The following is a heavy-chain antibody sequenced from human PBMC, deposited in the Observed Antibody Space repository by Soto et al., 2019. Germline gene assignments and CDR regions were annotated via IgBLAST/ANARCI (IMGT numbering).Heavy chain of an antibody. CDR2: TSGGGGTT. CDR3: AKRYHTTTSCFDY. D-gene: IGHD2-2*01. J-gene: IGHJ4*02. V-gene: IGHV3-23*01. CDR1: GFTFKSYA. Sequence: EVQLLESGGGLVQPGGSLRLSCAASGFTFKSYAMSWVRQAPGKGLEWVSITSGGGGTTYYADSVKGRFAISRDNSKNTLYLEMNSLRAEDTAVYFCAKRYHTTTSCFDYWGQGTLVTVSS.